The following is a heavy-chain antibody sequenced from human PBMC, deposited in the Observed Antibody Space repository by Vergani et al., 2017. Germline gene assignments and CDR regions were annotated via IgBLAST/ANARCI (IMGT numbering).Heavy chain of an antibody. CDR3: AEDRRTAAILGMDV. CDR1: GGSISSGGYY. D-gene: IGHD2-2*01. Sequence: QVQLQESGPGLVKPSQTLSLTCTVSGGSISSGGYYWSWIRQHPGKGLEWIGYIYYSGSTYYNPSLKGRVTISVDTSKNQFSLKLSSVTAADTAVYYCAEDRRTAAILGMDVWGQGTTVTVSS. CDR2: IYYSGST. J-gene: IGHJ6*02. V-gene: IGHV4-31*03.